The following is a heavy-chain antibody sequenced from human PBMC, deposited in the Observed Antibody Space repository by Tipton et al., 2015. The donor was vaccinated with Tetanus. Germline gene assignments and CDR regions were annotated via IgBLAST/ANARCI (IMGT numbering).Heavy chain of an antibody. Sequence: TLSLTCTVSGGSISSYYWSWIRQPPGKGLEWIGYIYYSGSTNYNPSLKSRVTISVDTSKNQFSLKLSSVTAADTAVYYCASGGPYNWCDPWGQGTLVTVSS. CDR2: IYYSGST. CDR1: GGSISSYY. V-gene: IGHV4-59*01. CDR3: ASGGPYNWCDP. D-gene: IGHD3-16*01. J-gene: IGHJ5*02.